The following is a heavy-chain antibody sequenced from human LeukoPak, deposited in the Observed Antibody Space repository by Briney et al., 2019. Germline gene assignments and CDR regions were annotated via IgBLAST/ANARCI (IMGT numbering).Heavy chain of an antibody. D-gene: IGHD3-3*01. CDR1: GYTFTGYY. Sequence: ASVKVSCKASGYTFTGYYMHWVRQAPGQGLEWMGWINPNSGGTNYAQKFQGRVTMTRDTSISTAYMELSRLRSDDTAVYYCARGNDFWSGYEHYMDVWGKGTTVTVSS. V-gene: IGHV1-2*02. CDR2: INPNSGGT. J-gene: IGHJ6*03. CDR3: ARGNDFWSGYEHYMDV.